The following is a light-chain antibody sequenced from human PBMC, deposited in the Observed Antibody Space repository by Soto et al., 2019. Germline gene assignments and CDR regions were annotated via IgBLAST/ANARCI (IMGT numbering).Light chain of an antibody. Sequence: EIVLTQSPATLSLSPGERATLSCRASQSVRSYLAWYQQKPGQAPRLLIYDASNRATGIPARFSGSGAATDFTLTISSREPEDFAVYYCQQRGNWPPTFGQGTKLEIK. J-gene: IGKJ2*01. CDR1: QSVRSY. V-gene: IGKV3-11*01. CDR2: DAS. CDR3: QQRGNWPPT.